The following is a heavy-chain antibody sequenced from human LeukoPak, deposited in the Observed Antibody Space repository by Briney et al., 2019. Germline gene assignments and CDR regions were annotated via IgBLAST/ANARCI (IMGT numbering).Heavy chain of an antibody. V-gene: IGHV1-2*02. CDR1: GYIFTDYY. J-gene: IGHJ6*03. CDR3: ARDEQLWLSRYYYYYMDV. Sequence: ASVKVSCKASGYIFTDYYIYWVRQAPGQGLEWMAWIDPKSGGTNFEQKFQGRVTMTRDTCITTAYMELSRLSSDDTAVYYCARDEQLWLSRYYYYYMDVWGKGTTVTISS. D-gene: IGHD5-18*01. CDR2: IDPKSGGT.